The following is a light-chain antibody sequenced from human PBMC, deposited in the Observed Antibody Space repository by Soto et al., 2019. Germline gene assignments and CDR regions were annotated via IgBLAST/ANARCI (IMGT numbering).Light chain of an antibody. V-gene: IGKV3-11*01. CDR1: QSVSSY. J-gene: IGKJ5*01. CDR3: QQRSNWVT. Sequence: EIVLTHSPATLSLSPGERATLSCRASQSVSSYLAWYQQKPGQAPRLLIYDASNRATGIPARFSGTGSGTDFTLRISSLQPEDFAVYYCQQRSNWVTFGQGTRLEIK. CDR2: DAS.